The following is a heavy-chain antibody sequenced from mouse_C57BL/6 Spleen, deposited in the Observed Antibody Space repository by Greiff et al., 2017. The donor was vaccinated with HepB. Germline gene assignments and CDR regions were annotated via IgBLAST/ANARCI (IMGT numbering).Heavy chain of an antibody. D-gene: IGHD2-3*01. J-gene: IGHJ1*03. CDR2: IWSDGST. V-gene: IGHV2-6*03. Sequence: QVQLQESGPGLVAPSQSLSITCTVSGFSLTSYGVHWVRQPPGKGLEWLVVIWSDGSTTYNSALKSRLSINKDNSKSQVFLKMNSLQTDDTAMYYCARESDGYTPYFDVWGTGTTVTVSS. CDR1: GFSLTSYG. CDR3: ARESDGYTPYFDV.